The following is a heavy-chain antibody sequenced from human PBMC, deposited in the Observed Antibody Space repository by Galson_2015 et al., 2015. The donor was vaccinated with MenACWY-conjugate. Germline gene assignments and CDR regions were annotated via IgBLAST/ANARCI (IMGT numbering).Heavy chain of an antibody. Sequence: SLRLSCAASGFTLSSSWMHWVRQAPGKGLVWVSRINSDGSSTSYADSVKGRFTISRDNAKNTLYLQMNSLRAEDTAVYYCARGLYFDSGKAYYYFEDWGQGTLVTVSS. V-gene: IGHV3-74*01. D-gene: IGHD3-10*01. CDR3: ARGLYFDSGKAYYYFED. CDR2: INSDGSST. CDR1: GFTLSSSW. J-gene: IGHJ4*02.